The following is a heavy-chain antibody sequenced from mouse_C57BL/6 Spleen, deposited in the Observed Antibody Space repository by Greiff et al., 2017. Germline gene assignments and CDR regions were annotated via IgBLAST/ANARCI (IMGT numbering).Heavy chain of an antibody. CDR2: IYPRDGST. D-gene: IGHD2-5*01. J-gene: IGHJ3*01. CDR3: ARERYSNLAWFAY. Sequence: VQLQESDAELVKPGASVKISCKVSGYTFTDHTIHWMKQRPEQGLEWIGYIYPRDGSTKYNEKFKGKATLTADKSSSTAYMQLNSLTSEDSAVYFCARERYSNLAWFAYWSQGTLVTVSA. CDR1: GYTFTDHT. V-gene: IGHV1-78*01.